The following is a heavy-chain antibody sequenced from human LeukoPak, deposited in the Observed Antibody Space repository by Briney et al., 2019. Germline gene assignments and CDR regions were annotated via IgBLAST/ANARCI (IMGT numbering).Heavy chain of an antibody. Sequence: GGSLRLSCATSGFTFSSYAMTWVRQAPGKGLEWVSAISTSGGGTNYADPVKGRFTISRDNSKNTLFLQMNRLRADDTAVYYCARDYKADYWGQGTLVTVSS. CDR2: ISTSGGGT. CDR3: ARDYKADY. D-gene: IGHD1-1*01. CDR1: GFTFSSYA. V-gene: IGHV3-23*01. J-gene: IGHJ4*02.